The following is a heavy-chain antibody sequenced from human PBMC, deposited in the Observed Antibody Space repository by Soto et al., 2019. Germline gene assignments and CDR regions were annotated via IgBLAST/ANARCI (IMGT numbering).Heavy chain of an antibody. V-gene: IGHV5-51*01. CDR1: GYNFAGYW. Sequence: GESLKISCKGSGYNFAGYWIAWVRQMPGKGLELMGIIYPSDSDTRYRPSFQGQVTISADKSISSAYLQWSSLRASDTATYYCARGGVSTRTFDYWGQGTPVTVSS. CDR2: IYPSDSDT. CDR3: ARGGVSTRTFDY. D-gene: IGHD3-3*01. J-gene: IGHJ4*02.